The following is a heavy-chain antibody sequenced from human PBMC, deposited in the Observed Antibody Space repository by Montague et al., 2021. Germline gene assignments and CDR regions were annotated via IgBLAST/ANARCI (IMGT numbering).Heavy chain of an antibody. D-gene: IGHD5-18*01. Sequence: SETLSLTCTVSGASVSTCSYYWSCIPQPTGKGLEWIGNIFYNGSTNYNPYFKSRVTISVDTSKNSVSLRLRSVTAADTAVYSGTRGSIENSHGLGMDYYYDMDVWGQGTTVTVSS. CDR3: TRGSIENSHGLGMDYYYDMDV. CDR1: GASVSTCSYY. V-gene: IGHV4-61*01. CDR2: IFYNGST. J-gene: IGHJ6*02.